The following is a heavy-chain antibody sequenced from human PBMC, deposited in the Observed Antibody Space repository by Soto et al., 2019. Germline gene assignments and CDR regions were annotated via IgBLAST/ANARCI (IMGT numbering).Heavy chain of an antibody. D-gene: IGHD2-21*01. V-gene: IGHV5-51*01. J-gene: IGHJ4*02. CDR3: ARQPPPYLGWIDY. CDR1: GYSFTSYW. CDR2: IYPGDSDT. Sequence: PGESLKISCKGSGYSFTSYWIGWVRQMPGKGLEWMGIIYPGDSDTRYSPSFQRQVTISADKSISTADLQCSSLNASDTSMYLCARQPPPYLGWIDYCGKGNLVTVSS.